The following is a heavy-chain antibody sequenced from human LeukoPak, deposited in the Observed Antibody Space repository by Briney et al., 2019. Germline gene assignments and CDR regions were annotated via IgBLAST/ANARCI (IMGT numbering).Heavy chain of an antibody. CDR3: ARRGRVDLESPARWFDP. J-gene: IGHJ5*02. CDR1: GGSISSSNW. V-gene: IGHV4-4*02. D-gene: IGHD3-3*01. Sequence: PSGTLSLTCAVSGGSISSSNWWSWVRQPPGKGLEWIGEIYHSGSTNYNPSLKSRVTISVDKSKNQFSLKLSSVTAADTAVYYCARRGRVDLESPARWFDPWGQGTLVIVSS. CDR2: IYHSGST.